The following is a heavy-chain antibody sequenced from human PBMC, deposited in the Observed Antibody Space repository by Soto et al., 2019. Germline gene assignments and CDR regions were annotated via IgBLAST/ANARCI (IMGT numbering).Heavy chain of an antibody. CDR3: AREYGSGSIGAFDY. CDR2: IFYSGRT. CDR1: GGSITTGDYY. Sequence: QVQLQESGPGLVKPSQTLSLTYTVSGGSITTGDYYWSWIRQPPGKGLEWIGYIFYSGRTYYKPSLKSRITISVDTSENQFSLKLSSVTAADTAVYYCAREYGSGSIGAFDYWGQGALVTVSS. V-gene: IGHV4-30-4*01. D-gene: IGHD3-10*01. J-gene: IGHJ4*02.